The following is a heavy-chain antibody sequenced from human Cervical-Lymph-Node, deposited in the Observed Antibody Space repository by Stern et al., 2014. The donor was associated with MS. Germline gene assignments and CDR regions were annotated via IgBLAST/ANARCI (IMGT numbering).Heavy chain of an antibody. CDR2: IHHSGIT. J-gene: IGHJ4*02. Sequence: MQLVESGPGLVKPSGTLSLTCAVSGDSISTTTWWTWVRQSPGKGLEWIGKIHHSGITDYSPSVKSRVTISLDTSKNQFSLRLNSVTAADTAMYFCARWRGTGLFDYWGQGAQVTVSS. V-gene: IGHV4-4*02. CDR3: ARWRGTGLFDY. CDR1: GDSISTTTW. D-gene: IGHD3/OR15-3a*01.